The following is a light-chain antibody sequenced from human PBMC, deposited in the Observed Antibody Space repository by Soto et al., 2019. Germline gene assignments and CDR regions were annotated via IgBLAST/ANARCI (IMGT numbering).Light chain of an antibody. CDR2: KAS. J-gene: IGKJ2*01. Sequence: DIQTTQSPSTLSASEGDRVTITCRASQSISSWLAWYQQKPGKAPKLLIQKASSLEGGVPSRFSGSGSGTEFTLTISSLQPDDFATYYCQQYNTYPYTFGQGTKLEIK. CDR1: QSISSW. V-gene: IGKV1-5*03. CDR3: QQYNTYPYT.